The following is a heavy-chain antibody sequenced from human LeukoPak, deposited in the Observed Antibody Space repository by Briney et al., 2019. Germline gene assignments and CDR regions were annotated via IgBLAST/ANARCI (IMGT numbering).Heavy chain of an antibody. Sequence: GGSLRLSCAASGFTFSSYEMNWVRQAPGKGLEWASYISSSGSTIYYADSVKGRFTISRDNAKNSLYLQMNSLRAEDTAVYYCARGRFGGVLTGYYSDAFDIWGQGTMVTVSS. CDR3: ARGRFGGVLTGYYSDAFDI. J-gene: IGHJ3*02. CDR1: GFTFSSYE. CDR2: ISSSGSTI. V-gene: IGHV3-48*03. D-gene: IGHD3-9*01.